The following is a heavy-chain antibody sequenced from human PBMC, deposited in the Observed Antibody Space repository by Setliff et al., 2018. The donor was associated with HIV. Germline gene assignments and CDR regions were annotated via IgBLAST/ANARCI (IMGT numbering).Heavy chain of an antibody. CDR2: MGFTSTSI. J-gene: IGHJ4*02. D-gene: IGHD1-26*01. CDR3: VRDHLWAFDY. Sequence: PGGSLRLSCAASGFTLSNYWMTWVRQAPGKGLEWVTYMGFTSTSITYADSVKGRFTISRDNAKNSLYLQMNSLRVEDTAVYYCVRDHLWAFDYWGQGTLVTVSS. V-gene: IGHV3-48*01. CDR1: GFTLSNYW.